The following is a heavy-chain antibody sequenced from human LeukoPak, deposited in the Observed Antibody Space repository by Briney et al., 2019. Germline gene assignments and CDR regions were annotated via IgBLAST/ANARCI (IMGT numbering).Heavy chain of an antibody. Sequence: SETLSLTCTVSGDSMIDNNFYWGWTRQSPQKGLEWIGNVDYNGNTYYSPSLKSRALVSVDTSKNQVSLRLTSVTAADTAVYFCARSNHFWSAFLDTWGQGTLVTVSS. CDR2: VDYNGNT. D-gene: IGHD3-3*02. CDR1: GDSMIDNNFY. V-gene: IGHV4-39*07. CDR3: ARSNHFWSAFLDT. J-gene: IGHJ4*02.